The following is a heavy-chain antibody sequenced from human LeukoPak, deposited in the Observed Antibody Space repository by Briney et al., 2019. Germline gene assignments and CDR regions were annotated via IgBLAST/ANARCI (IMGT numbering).Heavy chain of an antibody. J-gene: IGHJ4*02. V-gene: IGHV1-18*01. CDR2: ISTYNGNT. CDR1: GYTFTSHG. D-gene: IGHD2-21*02. CDR3: ARGSSYCGGDCFISAPAYYFDY. Sequence: ASVKVSCKASGYTFTSHGISWVRQAPGQGLEWMGWISTYNGNTNYAQKLQGRVSMTTDTSTSTAYMDLRSLRSDDTAVYYCARGSSYCGGDCFISAPAYYFDYWGQGTLVTVSS.